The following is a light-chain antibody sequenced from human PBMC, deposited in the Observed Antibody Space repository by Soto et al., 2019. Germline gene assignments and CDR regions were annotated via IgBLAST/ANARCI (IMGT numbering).Light chain of an antibody. J-gene: IGKJ4*01. CDR3: QQSYTAPLT. CDR2: AAS. Sequence: SQSISTYLNWYQQKPGKAPSLLIFAASTLQSGVPSRFSGSGSGTDFTLTIRSLQPEDFATYYCQQSYTAPLTFGGGTKVDIK. CDR1: QSISTY. V-gene: IGKV1-39*01.